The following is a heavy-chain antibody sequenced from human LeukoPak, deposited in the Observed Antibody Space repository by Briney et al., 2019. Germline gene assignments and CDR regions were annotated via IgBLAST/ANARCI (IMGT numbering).Heavy chain of an antibody. V-gene: IGHV3-53*01. CDR3: AKDDVGSHYYHFDY. CDR2: IYSGGSI. Sequence: GGSLRLSCAVSGFTVSSNYMTWVRQAPGKGLEWVSVIYSGGSIYYADSVKGRFTISRDISKNTVDLQLNSLRAEDTAVYYCAKDDVGSHYYHFDYWGQGTLVTVSS. J-gene: IGHJ4*02. CDR1: GFTVSSNY. D-gene: IGHD1-26*01.